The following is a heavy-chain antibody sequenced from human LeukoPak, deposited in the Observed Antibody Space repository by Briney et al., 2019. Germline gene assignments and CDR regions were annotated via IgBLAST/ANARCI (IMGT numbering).Heavy chain of an antibody. J-gene: IGHJ6*03. CDR3: ARESRAASPYYYYYYMDV. Sequence: SETLSLTCTVSGYSISSGYYWGWIRQPPGKGLEWIGSIYHSGSTYYNPSLKSRVTISVDTSKNQFSLKLSSVTAADTAVYYCARESRAASPYYYYYYMDVWGKGTTVTVSS. D-gene: IGHD6-13*01. CDR2: IYHSGST. V-gene: IGHV4-38-2*02. CDR1: GYSISSGYY.